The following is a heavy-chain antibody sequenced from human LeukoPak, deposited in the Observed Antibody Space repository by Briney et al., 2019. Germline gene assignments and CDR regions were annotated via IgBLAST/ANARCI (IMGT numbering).Heavy chain of an antibody. Sequence: SETLSLTCTVSGGSISSYYWSWIRQPAGKGLEWIGRIYTSGSTTYNPSLKSRVTMSVDTSKNQFSLKLSSVTAADTAVYYCARLRARYQLPLPDYWGQGTLVTVSS. CDR3: ARLRARYQLPLPDY. CDR2: IYTSGST. D-gene: IGHD2-2*01. V-gene: IGHV4-4*07. CDR1: GGSISSYY. J-gene: IGHJ4*02.